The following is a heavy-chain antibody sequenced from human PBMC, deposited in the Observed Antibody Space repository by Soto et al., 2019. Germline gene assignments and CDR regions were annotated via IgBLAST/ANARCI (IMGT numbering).Heavy chain of an antibody. Sequence: ASVKVSCKASGGTFSSYTISWVRQAHGQGLEWLGWISPYSDDTKYAQKLQGRVTVTMDRSSRTVYMDLRSLRSNDTAIYYCARGGYYDSSGSRNYHYYGMNVWRQGTTVTVS. CDR2: ISPYSDDT. V-gene: IGHV1-18*01. CDR3: ARGGYYDSSGSRNYHYYGMNV. J-gene: IGHJ6*02. CDR1: GGTFSSYT. D-gene: IGHD3-22*01.